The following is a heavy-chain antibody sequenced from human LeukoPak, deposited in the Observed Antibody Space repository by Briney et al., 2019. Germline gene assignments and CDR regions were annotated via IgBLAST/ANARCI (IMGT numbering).Heavy chain of an antibody. Sequence: GGSLRLSCAASGFTFSSYAMHWVRQAPGKGLEWVAVISYGGSTKYYADSVKGRFTISRDNSKNTLYLQMNSLRAEDTAVYYCARDGRMGDSDEFDYWGQGTLVTVSS. CDR3: ARDGRMGDSDEFDY. CDR2: ISYGGSTK. V-gene: IGHV3-30-3*01. J-gene: IGHJ4*02. D-gene: IGHD3-22*01. CDR1: GFTFSSYA.